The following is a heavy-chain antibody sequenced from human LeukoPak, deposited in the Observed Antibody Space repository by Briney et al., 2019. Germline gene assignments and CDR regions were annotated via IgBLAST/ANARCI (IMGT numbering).Heavy chain of an antibody. CDR2: IYYSGST. D-gene: IGHD2-21*01. Sequence: SETLSLTCTVSGGSISSHYWSWIRQPPGKGLEWIGHIYYSGSTNYNPSLKSRVTISVNTSKNQFSLKLSSVTAADTAVYYCARVTSDGDSYFDYWGQGTLVTVSS. J-gene: IGHJ4*02. CDR3: ARVTSDGDSYFDY. V-gene: IGHV4-59*11. CDR1: GGSISSHY.